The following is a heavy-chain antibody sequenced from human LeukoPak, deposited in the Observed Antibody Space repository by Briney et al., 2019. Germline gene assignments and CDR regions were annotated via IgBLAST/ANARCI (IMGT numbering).Heavy chain of an antibody. V-gene: IGHV3-7*01. CDR3: AIPIVAAAPGWFDP. Sequence: QTGGSLRLSCAASGFIFSSYWMSWVRQAPGKGLEWVANIKQDGSEKYYVDSVKGRFTISRDNAKNSLYLQMSSLRPEDTAVYYCAIPIVAAAPGWFDPRGQGTLVTVSS. CDR2: IKQDGSEK. J-gene: IGHJ5*02. D-gene: IGHD2-2*01. CDR1: GFIFSSYW.